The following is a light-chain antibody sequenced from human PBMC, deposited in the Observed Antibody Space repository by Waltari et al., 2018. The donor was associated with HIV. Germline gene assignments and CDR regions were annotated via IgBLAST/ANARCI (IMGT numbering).Light chain of an antibody. J-gene: IGKJ4*01. Sequence: EIVLTHSPDTLSLSPGERATLSCRASQSVAGNALAWYQHKPGQAPRLLIFGASSRVTGIPDRFSGSGSGTDFYLTISRLQPEDFAVYYCQQYGSARRTFGGGTKVESK. CDR2: GAS. CDR3: QQYGSARRT. CDR1: QSVAGNA. V-gene: IGKV3-20*01.